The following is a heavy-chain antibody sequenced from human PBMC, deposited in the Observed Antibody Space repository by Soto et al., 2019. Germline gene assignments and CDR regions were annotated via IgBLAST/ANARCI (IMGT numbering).Heavy chain of an antibody. CDR3: VRGSGAKLSSS. D-gene: IGHD6-13*01. CDR2: IVPIYRTA. V-gene: IGHV1-69*13. Sequence: SVKVSCKASGGTFSSYRINWVRRAPGQGLEWVGGIVPIYRTADYAQKFQGRVTITADESARTSYMELRSLKSQDTAVYYCVRGSGAKLSSSWGQGTLVTVSS. CDR1: GGTFSSYR. J-gene: IGHJ4*02.